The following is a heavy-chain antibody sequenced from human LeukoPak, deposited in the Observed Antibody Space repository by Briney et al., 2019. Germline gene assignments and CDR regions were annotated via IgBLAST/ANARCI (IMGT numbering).Heavy chain of an antibody. CDR1: GGSFSGYY. J-gene: IGHJ5*02. CDR3: PRATGRSGYYYGLDP. Sequence: PSETLSLTCAVYGGSFSGYYWSWIRQPPGKGLEWIGEINHSGSTNYNPSLKSRVTISVDTSKNQFSLKLSSVTAADTAVYYCPRATGRSGYYYGLDPWGRGTLVTVSS. CDR2: INHSGST. D-gene: IGHD3-22*01. V-gene: IGHV4-34*01.